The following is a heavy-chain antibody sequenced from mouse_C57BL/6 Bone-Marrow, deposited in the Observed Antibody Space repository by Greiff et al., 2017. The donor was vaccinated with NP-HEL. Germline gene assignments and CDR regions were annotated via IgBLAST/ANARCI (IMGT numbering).Heavy chain of an antibody. V-gene: IGHV5-4*03. D-gene: IGHD1-1*01. J-gene: IGHJ2*01. CDR1: GFTFSSYA. CDR2: ISDGGSYT. Sequence: EVKVEESGGGLVKPGGSLKLSCAASGFTFSSYAMSWVRQTPEKRLEWVATISDGGSYTYYPDNVKGRFTISRDNAKNNLYLQMSHLKSEDTAMYYCARGFITTVVATFDYWGQGTTLTVSS. CDR3: ARGFITTVVATFDY.